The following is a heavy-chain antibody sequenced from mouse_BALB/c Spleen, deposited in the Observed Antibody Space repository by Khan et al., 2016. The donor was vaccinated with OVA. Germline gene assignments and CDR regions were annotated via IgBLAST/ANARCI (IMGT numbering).Heavy chain of an antibody. CDR3: ARNAYYGNYFDY. V-gene: IGHV1S81*02. Sequence: QVRLQQSGTELVKPGASVKLSCKASGYTITNYWVHWVKQRPGQGLEWIGEIYPGDGRANYNEKFKNKATLTVDRSSSTAFLQLGSLTSEDSAVYYCARNAYYGNYFDYWGQGTTLTVSS. D-gene: IGHD2-10*01. CDR2: IYPGDGRA. J-gene: IGHJ2*01. CDR1: GYTITNYW.